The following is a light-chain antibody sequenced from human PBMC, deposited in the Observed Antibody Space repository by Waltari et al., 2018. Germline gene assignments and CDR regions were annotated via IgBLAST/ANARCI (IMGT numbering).Light chain of an antibody. CDR1: QSVRSN. CDR2: GAS. Sequence: ELVMTQPPATLSVSPGERAPLSCRASQSVRSNLAWYQQKPGQAPRLLIYGASTRATGIPARFSGSGSGTDFTLTISSMQSEDFAAYYCQQYNNWPLYTFGQGTKLEIK. J-gene: IGKJ2*01. V-gene: IGKV3-15*01. CDR3: QQYNNWPLYT.